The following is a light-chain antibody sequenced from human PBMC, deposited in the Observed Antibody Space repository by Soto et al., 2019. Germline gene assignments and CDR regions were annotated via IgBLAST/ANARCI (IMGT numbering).Light chain of an antibody. CDR3: QKYNTYPWK. CDR2: DAS. J-gene: IGKJ1*01. V-gene: IGKV1-33*01. CDR1: QDISNH. Sequence: DIQMAQSPSSRSASVGDRVTMTCQASQDISNHLNWYQQKPGKAPKLLIYDASNLETGVPSRFSGSGSGTDFTVTISSLQPDDFVTYYCQKYNTYPWKFGQGNTVAIK.